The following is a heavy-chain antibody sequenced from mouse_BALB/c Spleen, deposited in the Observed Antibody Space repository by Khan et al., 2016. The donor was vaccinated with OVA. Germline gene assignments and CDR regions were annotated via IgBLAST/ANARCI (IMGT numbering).Heavy chain of an antibody. V-gene: IGHV1-5*01. CDR1: GYSFTSYW. D-gene: IGHD2-4*01. J-gene: IGHJ2*01. CDR3: TRSYDSYYFDY. Sequence: VQLKESGTVLARPGASVKMSCKASGYSFTSYWMHWVKQRPGQGLEWIGAIYPGISDTRYNQKFKVKAKLTAVTSASTAYMELSSLTNEDSAVYCCTRSYDSYYFDYWGQGTTRTVSS. CDR2: IYPGISDT.